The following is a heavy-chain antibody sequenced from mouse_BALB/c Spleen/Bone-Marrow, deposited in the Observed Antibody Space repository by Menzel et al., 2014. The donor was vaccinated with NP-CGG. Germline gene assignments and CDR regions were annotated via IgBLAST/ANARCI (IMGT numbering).Heavy chain of an antibody. Sequence: EVLMVGFGGGVVKPGGSLKLSCAASGFTFSDYYLYWVCQNPEKRLEWGATISDGGSYTYYPDSAKGPFTISRDNAKNNLYLQMSSLKSEDTAMYYCTRGSSYIDYRGQGTPLTVSS. V-gene: IGHV5-4*02. CDR1: GFTFSDYY. J-gene: IGHJ2*01. CDR2: ISDGGSYT. CDR3: TRGSSYIDY. D-gene: IGHD1-1*01.